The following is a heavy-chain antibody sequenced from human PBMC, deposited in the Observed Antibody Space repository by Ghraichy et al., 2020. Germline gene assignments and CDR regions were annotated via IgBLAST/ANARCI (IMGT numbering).Heavy chain of an antibody. CDR3: ARGRDDSSTYYYGVGEYFQH. Sequence: GGSLRLSCAASGFTVSTNYMSWVRQAPGKGLEWVSVIYSGGSTHYADSVKGRFTISRDNSKNTVYLQMSSLRAGDTAVYYCARGRDDSSTYYYGVGEYFQHWGQGTLVTVSS. CDR2: IYSGGST. J-gene: IGHJ1*01. CDR1: GFTVSTNY. V-gene: IGHV3-53*01. D-gene: IGHD3-22*01.